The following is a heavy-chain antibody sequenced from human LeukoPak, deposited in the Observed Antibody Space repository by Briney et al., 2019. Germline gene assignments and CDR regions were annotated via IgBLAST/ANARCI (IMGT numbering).Heavy chain of an antibody. D-gene: IGHD6-13*01. V-gene: IGHV4-34*01. Sequence: SETLSLTCAVYGGSFSGYYWSWIRQPPGKGLEWIGEINHSGSTNYNPSLKSRVTISVDTSKNQFSLKLSSVTAADTAVYYCAREEFEYSSSWYLWGQGTLVTVSS. CDR3: AREEFEYSSSWYL. CDR1: GGSFSGYY. J-gene: IGHJ4*02. CDR2: INHSGST.